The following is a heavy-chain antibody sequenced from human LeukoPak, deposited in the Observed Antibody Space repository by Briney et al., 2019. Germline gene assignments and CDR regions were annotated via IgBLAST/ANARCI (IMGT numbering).Heavy chain of an antibody. CDR2: IKSKTDGGTT. J-gene: IGHJ4*02. CDR1: GFTFSNAW. Sequence: PGGSLRLSCAASGFTFSNAWMSWVRQAPGKGLEWVGRIKSKTDGGTTDYAAPVKGRSTISRDDSKNTLYLQINSLKTEDTAVYYCTKAAIGDFFNYWGQGTLVTVSS. CDR3: TKAAIGDFFNY. V-gene: IGHV3-15*01. D-gene: IGHD2-2*01.